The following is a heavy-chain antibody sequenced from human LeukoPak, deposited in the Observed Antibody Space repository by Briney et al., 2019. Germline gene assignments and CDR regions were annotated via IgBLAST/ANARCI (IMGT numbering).Heavy chain of an antibody. J-gene: IGHJ4*02. CDR3: ARASGDYISDHFDY. V-gene: IGHV4-30-4*08. CDR2: IYYSGST. CDR1: GDSINSGDNY. D-gene: IGHD4-17*01. Sequence: SETLSLTCTVSGDSINSGDNYWRWIRQPPGKGLEWIGYIYYSGSTYYNPSLKSRVTISVDTSKNQFSLKLNSVTAADTAVYYCARASGDYISDHFDYWGQGTLVTVSS.